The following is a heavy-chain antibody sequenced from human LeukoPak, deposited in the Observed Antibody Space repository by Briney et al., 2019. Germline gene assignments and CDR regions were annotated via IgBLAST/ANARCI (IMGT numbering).Heavy chain of an antibody. J-gene: IGHJ4*02. CDR2: IWYDGSNK. V-gene: IGHV3-33*01. Sequence: GGSLRLSCAASGFTFSSYDMHWVRQAPGKGLEWVSVIWYDGSNKYYADSVKGRFTISRDNSKNTLYLQMNSLRAEDTAVYYCARVHGSSWHHYFDYWGQGTLVTVSS. CDR3: ARVHGSSWHHYFDY. CDR1: GFTFSSYD. D-gene: IGHD6-13*01.